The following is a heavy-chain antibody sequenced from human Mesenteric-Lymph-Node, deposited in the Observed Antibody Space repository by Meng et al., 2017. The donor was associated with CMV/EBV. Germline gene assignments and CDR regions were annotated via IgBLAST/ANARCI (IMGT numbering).Heavy chain of an antibody. D-gene: IGHD5/OR15-5a*01. CDR2: ISSSSSYI. V-gene: IGHV3-21*06. CDR3: ARDRLGRYYYGMDV. Sequence: GESLKISCAASGFTFSSYSMNWVRQAPGKGLEWVSSISSSSSYIYYADSVKGRFTISRDNAKNSLFLQMNSLRVEDTAVYYCARDRLGRYYYGMDVWGQGTTVTVFS. J-gene: IGHJ6*02. CDR1: GFTFSSYS.